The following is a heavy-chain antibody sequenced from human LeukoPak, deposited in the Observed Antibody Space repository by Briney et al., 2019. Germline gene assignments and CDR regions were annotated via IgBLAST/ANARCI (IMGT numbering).Heavy chain of an antibody. D-gene: IGHD5-24*01. CDR2: ISAYNGNT. CDR1: GYTFTSYG. Sequence: GASVKVSCKASGYTFTSYGISWVRQAPGQGLEWMGWISAYNGNTNYAQKLQGRVTMTTDTSTSTAYMELRSLRSDDTAVYYCARVGSPSVTIAERLYYLDYWGHGTPVTVSS. CDR3: ARVGSPSVTIAERLYYLDY. J-gene: IGHJ4*01. V-gene: IGHV1-18*01.